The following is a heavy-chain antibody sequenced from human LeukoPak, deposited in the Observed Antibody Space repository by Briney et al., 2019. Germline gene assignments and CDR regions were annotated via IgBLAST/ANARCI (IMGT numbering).Heavy chain of an antibody. Sequence: GASVKVSCTASGYTFTSYDINWVRQATGQGLEGLGWMNPNSGNTGYAQKFQGRVIMTRHTSIRTAYMELSSLRSEDTAAYYCARGRYCSSTRCSGFLEPNYYYYGMDVWGQGTTVTVSS. D-gene: IGHD2-2*01. J-gene: IGHJ6*02. CDR2: MNPNSGNT. CDR1: GYTFTSYD. CDR3: ARGRYCSSTRCSGFLEPNYYYYGMDV. V-gene: IGHV1-8*01.